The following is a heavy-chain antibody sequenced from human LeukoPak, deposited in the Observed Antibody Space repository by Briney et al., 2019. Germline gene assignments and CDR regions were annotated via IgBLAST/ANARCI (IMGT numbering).Heavy chain of an antibody. CDR1: GGSISSSSYY. CDR2: IYYSGST. V-gene: IGHV4-39*01. CDR3: ARFSPLNDY. J-gene: IGHJ4*02. Sequence: SETLSLTCAVSGGSISSSSYYWGWIRQPPGKGLEWIGSIYYSGSTYYNPSLKSRVTISVDTSKNQFSLKLGSVTAADTAVYYCARFSPLNDYWGQGTLVTVSS.